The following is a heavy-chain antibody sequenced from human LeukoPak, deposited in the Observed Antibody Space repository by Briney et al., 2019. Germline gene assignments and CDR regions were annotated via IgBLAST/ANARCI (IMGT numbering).Heavy chain of an antibody. D-gene: IGHD5-12*01. CDR2: INPNSGGT. Sequence: ASVKVSCKASGYTFTGYYMHWVRQAPGQGLEWMGWINPNSGGTNYAQKFQGRVTITADKSTSTAYMELSSLRSEDTAVYYCATGDPDIVATIGYFDYWGQGTLVTVSS. CDR3: ATGDPDIVATIGYFDY. J-gene: IGHJ4*02. CDR1: GYTFTGYY. V-gene: IGHV1-2*02.